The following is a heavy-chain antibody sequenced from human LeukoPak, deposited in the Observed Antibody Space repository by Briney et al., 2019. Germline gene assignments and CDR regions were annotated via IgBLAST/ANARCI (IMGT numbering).Heavy chain of an antibody. V-gene: IGHV3-53*01. J-gene: IGHJ6*04. CDR3: AREIGYYFDNHSSRLRGRFDV. CDR2: IYSTDKT. CDR1: GITVSTNY. D-gene: IGHD3-22*01. Sequence: GGSLRLSCAASGITVSTNYMNWVRQAPGKGLEWVSVIYSTDKTNYADSVQGRFTISRDPSNNTVYLQMNSLRGEDTAVYYCAREIGYYFDNHSSRLRGRFDVWGTGTTVIVSS.